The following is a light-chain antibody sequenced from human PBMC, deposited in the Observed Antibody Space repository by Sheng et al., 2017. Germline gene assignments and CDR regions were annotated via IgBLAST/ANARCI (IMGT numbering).Light chain of an antibody. CDR1: QSLTGN. V-gene: IGKV3D-15*01. J-gene: IGKJ5*01. CDR3: QQYKTRPS. Sequence: EIVMTQSPATLSVSPGERATLSCRASQSLTGNLAWYQQRPGQAPRVLIYDASTRATGIPARFSGSGSATDFTLTISSLQSEDSAIYYCQQYKTRPSFGQGTRLEI. CDR2: DAS.